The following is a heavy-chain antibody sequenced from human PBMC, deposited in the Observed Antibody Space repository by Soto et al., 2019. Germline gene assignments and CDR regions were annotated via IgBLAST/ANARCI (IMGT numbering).Heavy chain of an antibody. V-gene: IGHV3-48*01. CDR2: ISSSSSTI. J-gene: IGHJ4*02. D-gene: IGHD2-15*01. CDR3: ARGACSGGSCYSWNQYFDS. CDR1: AFPLISCS. Sequence: SLNPPCPPCAFPLISCSILFVLHLLCNAIDWFSYISSSSSTIYFADSVRGRFTISRDNAKNSLYLQMNSLRAEDTAVYYCARGACSGGSCYSWNQYFDSWGQGTLVTVSS.